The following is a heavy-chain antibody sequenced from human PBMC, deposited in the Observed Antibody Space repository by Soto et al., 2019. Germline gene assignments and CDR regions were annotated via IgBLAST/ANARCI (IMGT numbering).Heavy chain of an antibody. CDR1: GFTFSSYS. CDR2: ISSSGSYI. CDR3: ARGSFYYDGSAYSGY. Sequence: EVQLVESGGGLVKPGGSLRLSCAASGFTFSSYSMNWVRQAPGKGLEWVSSISSSGSYIYYADSVKGRFTISRDNAKNSLYLEMNSLRAEDTAVYYCARGSFYYDGSAYSGYGGQGTLVTASS. D-gene: IGHD3-22*01. J-gene: IGHJ4*02. V-gene: IGHV3-21*01.